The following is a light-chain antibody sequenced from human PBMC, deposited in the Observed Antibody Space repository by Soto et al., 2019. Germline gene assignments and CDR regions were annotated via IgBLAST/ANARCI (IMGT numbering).Light chain of an antibody. CDR1: QNVNNR. CDR3: QHFNSWPLL. Sequence: EIVMTQSPAMLSVSPGERATLSCRASQNVNNRLAWYQQKAGQPPRLIIYGVSTRATGIPARFSGSESGTEFSLTISSLQSEDFAVYYCQHFNSWPLLFGQGTKVEIK. J-gene: IGKJ1*01. V-gene: IGKV3-15*01. CDR2: GVS.